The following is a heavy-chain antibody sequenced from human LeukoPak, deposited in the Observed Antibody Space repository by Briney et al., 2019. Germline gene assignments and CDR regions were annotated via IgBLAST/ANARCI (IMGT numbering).Heavy chain of an antibody. Sequence: SETLSLTCTLSGGSISSSSYYWGWIRQPPGKGLEWIGSIYYSGSTYYNPSLKSRVTISVKTSKNTFSRNRRAVTAADTALYYWATRFGGYYVFDYWGQGTLVTVSS. D-gene: IGHD3-3*01. CDR2: IYYSGST. CDR3: ATRFGGYYVFDY. CDR1: GGSISSSSYY. V-gene: IGHV4-39*01. J-gene: IGHJ4*02.